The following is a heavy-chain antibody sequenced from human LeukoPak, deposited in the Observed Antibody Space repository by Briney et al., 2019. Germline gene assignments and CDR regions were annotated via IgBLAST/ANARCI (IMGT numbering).Heavy chain of an antibody. CDR2: SYSGGSS. CDR1: GFTVSSNY. CDR3: ARAATVTAESALGY. Sequence: PGGSLRLSCAAPGFTVSSNYMSWVRQAPGKGLEWVSVSYSGGSSYYADSVKGRFTISRDNSKHTLYLQMGSLRTEDMAVYYCARAATVTAESALGYWGQGTLVTVSS. D-gene: IGHD4-17*01. V-gene: IGHV3-53*05. J-gene: IGHJ4*02.